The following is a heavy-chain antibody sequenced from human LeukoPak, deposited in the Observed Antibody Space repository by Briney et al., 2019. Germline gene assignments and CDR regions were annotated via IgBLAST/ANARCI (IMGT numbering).Heavy chain of an antibody. D-gene: IGHD1-26*01. J-gene: IGHJ4*02. CDR3: ARDGSSDYSGSYSGHFDY. V-gene: IGHV3-20*04. Sequence: PGGSLRLSCAASGFTFDDYGMSWVRQAPGKGLEWVSGINWNDGSTGYADSVKGRFTISRDNAKNSLYLQMNSLRAEDTALYYCARDGSSDYSGSYSGHFDYWGQGTLVTVSS. CDR1: GFTFDDYG. CDR2: INWNDGST.